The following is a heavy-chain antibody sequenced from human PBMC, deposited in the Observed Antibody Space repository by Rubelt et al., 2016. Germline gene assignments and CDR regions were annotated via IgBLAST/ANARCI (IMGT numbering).Heavy chain of an antibody. V-gene: IGHV3-23*01. CDR2: ISGSGGST. D-gene: IGHD3/OR15-3a*01. CDR1: GFTFSSYA. Sequence: GFTFSSYAMSWVRQAPGKGLEWVSGISGSGGSTYYADSVKGRFTISRDNSKNTLYLQLNTLRAEDTAVYYWAKAREGTGYRPGDAFDIWGQGTMVTVSS. J-gene: IGHJ3*02. CDR3: AKAREGTGYRPGDAFDI.